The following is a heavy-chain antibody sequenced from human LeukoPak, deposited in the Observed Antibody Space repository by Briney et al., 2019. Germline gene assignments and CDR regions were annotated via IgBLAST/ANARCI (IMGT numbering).Heavy chain of an antibody. J-gene: IGHJ3*02. CDR2: ISYDGSNK. CDR3: ARGNFASGSYYGAFDI. CDR1: GFTFSSYA. Sequence: GGSLRLSCAASGFTFSSYAMHWVRQAPGKGLEWVAVISYDGSNKYYADSVKGRFTISRDNSKNTLYLQMNSLRAEDTAVFYCARGNFASGSYYGAFDIWGQGTMVTVSS. V-gene: IGHV3-30*04. D-gene: IGHD3-10*01.